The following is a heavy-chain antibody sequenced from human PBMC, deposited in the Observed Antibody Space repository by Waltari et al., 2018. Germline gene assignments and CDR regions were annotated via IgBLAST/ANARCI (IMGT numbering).Heavy chain of an antibody. CDR3: ARGYRIPKPYWGY. CDR1: GYTFTSYN. J-gene: IGHJ4*02. V-gene: IGHV1-8*02. Sequence: QVQLVQSGAEVRKPGASVKVSCTDSGYTFTSYNINWLRQASGQGLEWMGWMNPNSGNTGYAQKFQGRVTMTRNTSISTAYMELSSLRSEDTAVYYCARGYRIPKPYWGYWGQGTLVTVSS. CDR2: MNPNSGNT. D-gene: IGHD2-21*01.